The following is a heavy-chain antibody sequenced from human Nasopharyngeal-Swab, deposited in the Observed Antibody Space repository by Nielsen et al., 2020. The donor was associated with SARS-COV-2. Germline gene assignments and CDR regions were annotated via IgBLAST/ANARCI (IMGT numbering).Heavy chain of an antibody. V-gene: IGHV3-43*02. CDR1: GFTFDDYA. CDR2: ISGDGGST. D-gene: IGHD6-19*01. J-gene: IGHJ4*02. CDR3: AKDSVSSGWVDY. Sequence: GESLKIPCAVSGFTFDDYAMHWVRQAPGKGLEWVSLISGDGGSTYYADSVKGRFTISRDNSKNSLYLQMNSLRTEDTALYYCAKDSVSSGWVDYWGQGTLVTVSS.